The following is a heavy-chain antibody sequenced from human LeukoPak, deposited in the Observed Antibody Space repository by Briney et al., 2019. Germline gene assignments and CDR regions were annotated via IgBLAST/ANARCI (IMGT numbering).Heavy chain of an antibody. CDR1: GFTFSSYA. D-gene: IGHD2-21*01. CDR3: ARDPSHMGAFDI. J-gene: IGHJ3*02. CDR2: ISYDGSNK. V-gene: IGHV3-30*04. Sequence: PGRSLRLSCAASGFTFSSYAMHWVRQAPGKGLEWVAVISYDGSNKYYADSVKGRFTISRDNSKNTLYLQMNSLRAEDTAVYYCARDPSHMGAFDIWGQGTMVTVSS.